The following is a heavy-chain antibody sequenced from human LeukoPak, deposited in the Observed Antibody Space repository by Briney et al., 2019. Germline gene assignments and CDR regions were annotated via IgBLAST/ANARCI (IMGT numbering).Heavy chain of an antibody. CDR1: GYTFTSYY. CDR2: INPSGGST. Sequence: ASVKVSCKASGYTFTSYYMHWVRQAPGQGLEWMGIINPSGGSTSYAQKFQGRVTMTRDTSTSTVYMELSSLRSEDTAVYYCARDKSVVTALVRPRIDYWGQGTLVTVSS. CDR3: ARDKSVVTALVRPRIDY. D-gene: IGHD2-21*02. V-gene: IGHV1-46*01. J-gene: IGHJ4*02.